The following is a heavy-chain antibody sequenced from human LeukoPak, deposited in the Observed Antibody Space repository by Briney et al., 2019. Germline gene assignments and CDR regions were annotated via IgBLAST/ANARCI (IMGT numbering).Heavy chain of an antibody. D-gene: IGHD6-19*01. Sequence: GGSLRLSCAVPEISVSSNYMNWVCQAPGKGLEWVSVIYSGGATYYADSVRGRFTISRDNSKNMVSLQMTSLGAEDTAVYYCARGRFSGPDDYWGQGTLVTVSS. CDR2: IYSGGAT. CDR1: EISVSSNY. CDR3: ARGRFSGPDDY. J-gene: IGHJ4*02. V-gene: IGHV3-53*01.